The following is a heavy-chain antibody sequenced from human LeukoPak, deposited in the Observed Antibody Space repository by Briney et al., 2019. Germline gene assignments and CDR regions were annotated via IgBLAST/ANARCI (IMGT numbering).Heavy chain of an antibody. CDR1: GYTFTSYY. V-gene: IGHV1-8*02. J-gene: IGHJ4*02. CDR2: MNPNSGNT. CDR3: ATSATLRLGELLG. Sequence: ASVKVSCKASGYTFTSYYMHWVRQAPGQGLEWMGWMNPNSGNTGYAQKFQGRVTMTRNTSISTAYMELSSLRSEDTAVYYCATSATLRLGELLGWGQGTLVTVSS. D-gene: IGHD3-16*01.